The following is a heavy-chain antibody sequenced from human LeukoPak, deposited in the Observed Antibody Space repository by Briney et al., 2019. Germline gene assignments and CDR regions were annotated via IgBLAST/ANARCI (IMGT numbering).Heavy chain of an antibody. J-gene: IGHJ4*02. CDR3: ARDVGTIFGVALNYYFDY. CDR2: IYYSGST. Sequence: SETLSLTCTVSGGSISSSSYYWGWIRQPPGKGLEWIGSIYYSGSTYYNPSLKSRVTISVDTSKNQFSLKLSSVTAADTAVYYCARDVGTIFGVALNYYFDYWGQGTLVTVSS. V-gene: IGHV4-39*07. CDR1: GGSISSSSYY. D-gene: IGHD3-3*01.